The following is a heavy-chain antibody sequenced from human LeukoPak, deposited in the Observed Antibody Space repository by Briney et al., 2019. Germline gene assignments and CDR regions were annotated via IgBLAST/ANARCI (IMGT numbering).Heavy chain of an antibody. CDR2: ISSSSSYI. D-gene: IGHD6-6*01. J-gene: IGHJ4*02. CDR1: GFTFSTYS. V-gene: IGHV3-21*01. Sequence: GGSLRLSCAASGFTFSTYSMNWVRQAPGKGLEWVSSISSSSSYIYYADSVKGRFIISRDNARNSLFLQMNILTAEDTAIYYCVREGAYSTSSPAGYWGQGTLVSVSS. CDR3: VREGAYSTSSPAGY.